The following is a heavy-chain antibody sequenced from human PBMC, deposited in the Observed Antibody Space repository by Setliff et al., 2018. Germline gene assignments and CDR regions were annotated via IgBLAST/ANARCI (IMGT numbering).Heavy chain of an antibody. CDR2: IYHNGNS. CDR1: GYSISSGYY. CDR3: ARDVRYYYGSGSYYNDWFDP. Sequence: SETLSLTCSVSGYSISSGYYWGWIRQPPGKGLEWIGSIYHNGNSYYNPSLKSRVTISVDTSKNQFSLKLSSVTAADTAVYYCARDVRYYYGSGSYYNDWFDPWGQGTLVTVSS. J-gene: IGHJ5*02. V-gene: IGHV4-38-2*02. D-gene: IGHD3-10*01.